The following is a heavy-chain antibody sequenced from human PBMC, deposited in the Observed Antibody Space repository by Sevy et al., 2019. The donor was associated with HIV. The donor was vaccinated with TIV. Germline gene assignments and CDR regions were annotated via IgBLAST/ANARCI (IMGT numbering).Heavy chain of an antibody. V-gene: IGHV3-23*01. CDR1: GFTFRSYA. CDR3: AKRREGTGYYFDY. Sequence: GGSLRLSCAASGFTFRSYAMNWVRQAPGKGLEWVSAISGSGGSTYYADSVKGRFTISRDNSKNTLYLQMNSLRAEDTAVYYCAKRREGTGYYFDYWGQGTLVTVSS. D-gene: IGHD1-26*01. CDR2: ISGSGGST. J-gene: IGHJ4*02.